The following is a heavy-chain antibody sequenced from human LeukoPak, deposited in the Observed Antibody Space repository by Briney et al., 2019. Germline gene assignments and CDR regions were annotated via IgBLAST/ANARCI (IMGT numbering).Heavy chain of an antibody. CDR1: GGSIRSYY. Sequence: SVTLSLTCTGSGGSIRSYYWSWIRQSPGKRLEWIASITYNGRTKLYTSLQSRVTIYLDTSNNHFSLQLRSVTAADTAGYDCARLLDYDNSGDPDSFDIWGQGTMVTVSS. CDR3: ARLLDYDNSGDPDSFDI. D-gene: IGHD3-22*01. V-gene: IGHV4-59*01. CDR2: ITYNGRT. J-gene: IGHJ3*02.